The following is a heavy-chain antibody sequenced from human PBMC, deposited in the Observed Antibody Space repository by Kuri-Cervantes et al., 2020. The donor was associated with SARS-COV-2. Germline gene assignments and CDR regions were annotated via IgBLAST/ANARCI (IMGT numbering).Heavy chain of an antibody. CDR1: GGSISSYY. D-gene: IGHD4-17*01. Sequence: ESLKISCTVSGGSISSYYWSWIRQPPGKGLEWIGEINHSGSTNYNPSLKSRVTISVDTSKNQFSLKLSSVTAADTAVYYCARVGLRGYYYYMDVWGKGTTVTVSS. CDR2: INHSGST. V-gene: IGHV4-34*01. CDR3: ARVGLRGYYYYMDV. J-gene: IGHJ6*03.